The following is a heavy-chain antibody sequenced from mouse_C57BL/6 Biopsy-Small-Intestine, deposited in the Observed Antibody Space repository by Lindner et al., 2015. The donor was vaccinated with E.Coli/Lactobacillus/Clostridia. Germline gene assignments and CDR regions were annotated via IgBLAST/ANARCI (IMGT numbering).Heavy chain of an antibody. CDR2: ISSGSSTI. D-gene: IGHD4-1*01. J-gene: IGHJ2*01. CDR3: ARRDWEGYYFDY. CDR1: GFTFSDCG. V-gene: IGHV5-17*01. Sequence: VQLQESGGGLVKPGGSRKLSCAASGFTFSDCGVHWVRQAPEKGLEWVAYISSGSSTIYYADTVKGRFTISRDNAKNTLFLQMTSLRSEDTAMYYCARRDWEGYYFDYWGQGTTLTVSS.